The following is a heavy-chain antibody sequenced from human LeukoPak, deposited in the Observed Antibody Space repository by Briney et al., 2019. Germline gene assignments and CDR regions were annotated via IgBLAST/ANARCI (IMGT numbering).Heavy chain of an antibody. CDR2: LYYSGSN. V-gene: IGHV4-59*12. Sequence: SETLSLTCTEYSCSISSNYWSWIRQPPGKGLEWMGYLYYSGSNNYKPSLKSGATIPVDTPKNHFSLKLSSVTAANTAEYSWARDAPGIRGNGMDVWGQGTTVTASS. CDR1: SCSISSNY. J-gene: IGHJ6*02. CDR3: ARDAPGIRGNGMDV.